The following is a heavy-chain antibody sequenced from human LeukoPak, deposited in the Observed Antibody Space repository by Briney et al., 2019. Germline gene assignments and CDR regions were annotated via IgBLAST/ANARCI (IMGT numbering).Heavy chain of an antibody. D-gene: IGHD6-25*01. CDR1: GGSVTSTNW. CDR2: VHLDGRT. V-gene: IGHV4-4*02. Sequence: LETLSLTCDVSGGSVTSTNWWTWVRQPPGKGLEWIGEVHLDGRTNYNPSLKSRLVMSADLPENHISLKLTSVTAADTAVYYCAREGGFYRPLDYSGQGTLVTVSS. CDR3: AREGGFYRPLDY. J-gene: IGHJ4*02.